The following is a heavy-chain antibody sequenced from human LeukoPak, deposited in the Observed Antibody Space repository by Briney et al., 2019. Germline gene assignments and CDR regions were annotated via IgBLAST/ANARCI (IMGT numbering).Heavy chain of an antibody. V-gene: IGHV4-59*01. CDR3: AREVGHCSSTSCYGNYYYYMDV. CDR2: IYYSGST. D-gene: IGHD2-2*01. J-gene: IGHJ6*03. CDR1: GGSISSYY. Sequence: RSAETLSLTCTVSGGSISSYYWSWIRQPPGKGLEWIGYIYYSGSTNYNPSLKSRVTISVDTSKNQFSLKLSSVTAADTAVYYCAREVGHCSSTSCYGNYYYYMDVWGKGTTVTVSS.